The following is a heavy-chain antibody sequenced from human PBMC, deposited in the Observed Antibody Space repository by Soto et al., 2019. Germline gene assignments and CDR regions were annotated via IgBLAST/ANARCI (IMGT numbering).Heavy chain of an antibody. CDR1: GGSLSGFY. Sequence: QVQLKQWGAGLLKPSETLSLTCAVFGGSLSGFYWSWIRQPPGKGLEWIGEINHSGSTNYNPSLKSRVTISVDTSKNQFSLKLSSVTAADTAVYYCARSYSAVGAYWGQGTLVTVSS. J-gene: IGHJ4*02. CDR3: ARSYSAVGAY. D-gene: IGHD2-21*01. CDR2: INHSGST. V-gene: IGHV4-34*01.